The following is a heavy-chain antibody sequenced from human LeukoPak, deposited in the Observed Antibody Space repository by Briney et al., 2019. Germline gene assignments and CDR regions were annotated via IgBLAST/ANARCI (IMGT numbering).Heavy chain of an antibody. V-gene: IGHV4-59*01. CDR1: GGSIGSYY. J-gene: IGHJ6*02. Sequence: SETLSLTCSVSGGSIGSYYWNWIRQPPGKGLEWIGCIHYSGYISYNPSLESRVTISADTSKEQFSLKMSSVTAADTALYYCARWQGDSSNWGRTRGYGMDVWGQGITVIVSS. CDR2: IHYSGYI. D-gene: IGHD6-13*01. CDR3: ARWQGDSSNWGRTRGYGMDV.